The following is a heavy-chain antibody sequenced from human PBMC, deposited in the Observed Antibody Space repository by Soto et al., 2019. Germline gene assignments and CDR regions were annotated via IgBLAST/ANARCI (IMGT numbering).Heavy chain of an antibody. D-gene: IGHD6-13*01. Sequence: SQTLSLTCAISGDSVSSNSAAWNWVRQSPSRGLEWLGRTYYRSKWYNDYAVSVKSRMTINPETSKNQFSLQLNSVTPEDTAVYYCTRAGAAAHGGFDYWGQGTLVTVSS. V-gene: IGHV6-1*01. CDR1: GDSVSSNSAA. CDR3: TRAGAAAHGGFDY. CDR2: TYYRSKWYN. J-gene: IGHJ4*02.